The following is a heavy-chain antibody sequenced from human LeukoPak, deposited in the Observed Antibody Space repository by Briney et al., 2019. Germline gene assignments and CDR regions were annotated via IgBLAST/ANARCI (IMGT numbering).Heavy chain of an antibody. D-gene: IGHD1-26*01. J-gene: IGHJ4*02. Sequence: PSETLSLTCTVSGYSISSGYYWGWIRQPPGKGLEWIGSIYHSGSIYYNPSLKSRVTISVDTSKNQFSLKLSSVTAADTAVYYCARVGVGATDFDYWGQGTLVTVSS. V-gene: IGHV4-38-2*02. CDR1: GYSISSGYY. CDR3: ARVGVGATDFDY. CDR2: IYHSGSI.